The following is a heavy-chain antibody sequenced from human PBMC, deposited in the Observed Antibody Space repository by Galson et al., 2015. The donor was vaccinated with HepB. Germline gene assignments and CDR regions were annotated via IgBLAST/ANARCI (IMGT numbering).Heavy chain of an antibody. V-gene: IGHV3-15*04. J-gene: IGHJ3*02. D-gene: IGHD1-26*01. CDR3: TTDSGGLVVGAILPFDAFDI. CDR2: IESKTDGGTT. CDR1: GFTFSNAW. Sequence: SLRLSCAASGFTFSNAWMSWVRQAPGKGLEWVGRIESKTDGGTTDYAAPVKGRFTISRDDSKNTLYLQMNSLKTEDTAVYYCTTDSGGLVVGAILPFDAFDIWGQGTMVTVSS.